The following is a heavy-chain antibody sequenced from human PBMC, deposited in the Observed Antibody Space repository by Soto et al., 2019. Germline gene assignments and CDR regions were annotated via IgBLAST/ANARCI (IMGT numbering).Heavy chain of an antibody. CDR1: GFTFSSYS. J-gene: IGHJ4*02. Sequence: EVQLVESGGGLVKPGGSLRPSCAASGFTFSSYSMNWVRQAPGKGLEWVSSISSSSSYIYYADSVKGRFTISRDNAKNSLYLQINSLRSEDTAVYYCARDWKQQLVGYFDYWGQGTLVTVSS. CDR3: ARDWKQQLVGYFDY. D-gene: IGHD6-13*01. V-gene: IGHV3-21*01. CDR2: ISSSSSYI.